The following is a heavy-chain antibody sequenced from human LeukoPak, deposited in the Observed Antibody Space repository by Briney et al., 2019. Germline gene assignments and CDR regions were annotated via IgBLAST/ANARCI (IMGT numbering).Heavy chain of an antibody. CDR3: VRDGGVSGYDLLDY. CDR1: GFTFSNYW. D-gene: IGHD5-12*01. CDR2: INQDVSEA. V-gene: IGHV3-7*01. J-gene: IGHJ4*02. Sequence: GRSLRLSCAPSGFTFSNYWMTWVRQAPGKWLEWVAHINQDVSEAHYMDSAKARLTISRDNAKNSLSLQMNSLRAEDTAVYYCVRDGGVSGYDLLDYWGQGTLVTVSS.